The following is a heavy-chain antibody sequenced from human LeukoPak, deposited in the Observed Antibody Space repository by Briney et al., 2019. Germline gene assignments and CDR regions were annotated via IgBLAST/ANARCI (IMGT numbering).Heavy chain of an antibody. CDR1: GFTFSCYG. CDR2: ISYDGSNK. J-gene: IGHJ4*02. V-gene: IGHV3-30*18. CDR3: AKDRYGSGSYSNFDY. Sequence: GRSLRLSCAASGFTFSCYGMHWVRQAPGKGLEWVAVISYDGSNKYYADSVKGRFTISRDNSKNTLYLQMNSLRAEDTAVYYCAKDRYGSGSYSNFDYWGQGTLVTVSS. D-gene: IGHD3-10*01.